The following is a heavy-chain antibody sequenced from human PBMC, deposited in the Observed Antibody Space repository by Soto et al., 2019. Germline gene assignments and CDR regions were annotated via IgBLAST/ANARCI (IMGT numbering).Heavy chain of an antibody. Sequence: EVQLLESGGGLVQPGGSLRLSCAASGFTFSSYAMSWVRQAPGKGLEWVSAISGSGGSTYYADSVKGRFTISRDNSKDKLYLQMNSLRAEDTAVYYCGKDGGGDTAMVPSDYWGQGTLVTVSS. CDR2: ISGSGGST. D-gene: IGHD5-18*01. J-gene: IGHJ4*02. CDR1: GFTFSSYA. V-gene: IGHV3-23*01. CDR3: GKDGGGDTAMVPSDY.